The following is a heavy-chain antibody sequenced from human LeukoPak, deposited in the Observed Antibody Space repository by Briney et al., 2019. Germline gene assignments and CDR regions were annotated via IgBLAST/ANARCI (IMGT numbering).Heavy chain of an antibody. CDR1: GGSISNYY. Sequence: PSETLSRNGTVSGGSISNYYRSWIRQSAGKGLEWIGRIHSSGSTNFNPSLRSRVTMSADTSKHQFSLWLTSVTAADTALYYCARGIATITQDSFDVWGLGTMVTVSS. CDR3: ARGIATITQDSFDV. D-gene: IGHD1-26*01. J-gene: IGHJ3*01. V-gene: IGHV4-4*07. CDR2: IHSSGST.